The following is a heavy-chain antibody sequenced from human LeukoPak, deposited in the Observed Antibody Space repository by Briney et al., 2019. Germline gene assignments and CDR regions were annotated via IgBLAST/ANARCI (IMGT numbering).Heavy chain of an antibody. CDR2: ISGSGGNT. D-gene: IGHD2-2*01. Sequence: PGGSLRLSCAASAFIFSNYAMSWVRQAPGKGLEWVSTISGSGGNTYYADSVKGRFTISRDNSKNTLYLQVNSLRAEDTAVYYCARSMRIVVVPAAPSIFDYWGLGTLVSV. J-gene: IGHJ4*02. V-gene: IGHV3-23*01. CDR1: AFIFSNYA. CDR3: ARSMRIVVVPAAPSIFDY.